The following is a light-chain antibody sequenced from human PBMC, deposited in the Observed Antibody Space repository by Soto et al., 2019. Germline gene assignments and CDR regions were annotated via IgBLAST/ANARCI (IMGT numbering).Light chain of an antibody. CDR2: DVS. CDR3: CSYAGSYTYV. J-gene: IGLJ1*01. CDR1: SSDLGSYNY. V-gene: IGLV2-11*01. Sequence: QSALTQPASVSGSPGQSITISCTGTSSDLGSYNYVSWYQQHPGKAPKLMIYDVSKRPSGVPDRFSGSKSGNTASLTISGLQAEDEADYYCCSYAGSYTYVFGTGTKVTVL.